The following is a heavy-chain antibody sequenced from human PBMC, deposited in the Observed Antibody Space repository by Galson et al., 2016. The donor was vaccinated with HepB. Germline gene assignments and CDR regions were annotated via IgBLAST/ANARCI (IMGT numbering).Heavy chain of an antibody. CDR3: AREKTSQGICSGVHCYLPFHD. CDR1: GGTFNFYG. V-gene: IGHV1-69*06. CDR2: IVPLFNTP. Sequence: SVKVSCKASGGTFNFYGIGWVRQAPGQGLEWLGGIVPLFNTPDYAQKFQDRVTMTADKSTGTVYMELNSQRNDDTAVYYCAREKTSQGICSGVHCYLPFHDWGQGSLVTVSS. D-gene: IGHD2-15*01. J-gene: IGHJ4*02.